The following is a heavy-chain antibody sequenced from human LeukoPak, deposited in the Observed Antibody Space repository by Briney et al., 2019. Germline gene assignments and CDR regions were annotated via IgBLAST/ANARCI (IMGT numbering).Heavy chain of an antibody. CDR3: ARGGGLDV. J-gene: IGHJ6*02. D-gene: IGHD3-16*01. CDR2: INHNGNVN. V-gene: IGHV3-7*03. Sequence: PGGSLRLSCAASGFTFSSYAMSWVRQAPGKGLEWVANINHNGNVNYYVDSVKGRFTISRDNAKNSLYLQMSNLRAEDTAVYFCARGGGLDVWGQGATVTVSS. CDR1: GFTFSSYA.